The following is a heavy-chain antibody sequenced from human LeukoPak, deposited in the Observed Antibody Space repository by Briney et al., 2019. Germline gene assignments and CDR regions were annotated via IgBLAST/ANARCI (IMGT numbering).Heavy chain of an antibody. CDR1: GFTFSSYA. CDR2: ISYDGSNK. D-gene: IGHD6-19*01. V-gene: IGHV3-30*04. CDR3: ASSQCSSGWYYYYYGMDV. J-gene: IGHJ6*02. Sequence: GGSLRLSCAASGFTFSSYAMHWVRQAPGKGLEWVAVISYDGSNKYYADSVKGRFTISRDNSKNTLYLQMNSLRAEDTAVYYCASSQCSSGWYYYYYGMDVWGQGTTVTVSS.